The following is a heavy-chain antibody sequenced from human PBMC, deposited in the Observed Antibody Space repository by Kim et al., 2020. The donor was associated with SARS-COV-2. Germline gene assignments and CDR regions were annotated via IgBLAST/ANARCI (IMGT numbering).Heavy chain of an antibody. Sequence: GGSLRLSCAASGFTVSSNYMSWVRQAPGKGLEWVSVIYSGGSTYYADSVKGRFTISRDNSKNTRYLQMNSLRAEDTAVYYCASDHYSWIQLWYYWGQGTLVTVSS. V-gene: IGHV3-66*01. CDR3: ASDHYSWIQLWYY. J-gene: IGHJ4*02. CDR1: GFTVSSNY. D-gene: IGHD5-18*01. CDR2: IYSGGST.